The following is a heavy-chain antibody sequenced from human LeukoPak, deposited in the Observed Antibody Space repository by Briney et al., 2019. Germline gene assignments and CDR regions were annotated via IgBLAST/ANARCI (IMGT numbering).Heavy chain of an antibody. V-gene: IGHV3-23*01. D-gene: IGHD4-23*01. CDR3: AKDRDYGGNSRGIDYFDY. J-gene: IGHJ4*02. CDR1: GFAFSSCD. CDR2: ISVSGGRT. Sequence: PGGPLRLSCAASGFAFSSCDMDWVRQAPEKGLEWVSSISVSGGRTYYTDSVKGRYTISRDNSKHMLYLQMNPLRADDTAIYYCAKDRDYGGNSRGIDYFDYWGQGTLVTVSS.